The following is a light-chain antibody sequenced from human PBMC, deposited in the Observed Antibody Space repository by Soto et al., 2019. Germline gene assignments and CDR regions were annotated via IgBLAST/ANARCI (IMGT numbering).Light chain of an antibody. CDR1: QSVSSK. J-gene: IGKJ1*01. Sequence: EIVMTQSPVTLSVSPGERATLSCRASQSVSSKLAWYQQKPGQAPRPLIYGASTRATGIPDRFSGSGSGTEFTLTISSLQSEDFAVYYCHQYDNWPRTFGQGTKVDIK. CDR3: HQYDNWPRT. V-gene: IGKV3-15*01. CDR2: GAS.